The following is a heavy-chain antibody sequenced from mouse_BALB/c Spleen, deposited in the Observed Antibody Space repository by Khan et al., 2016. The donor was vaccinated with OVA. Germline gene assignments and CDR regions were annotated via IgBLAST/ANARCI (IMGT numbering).Heavy chain of an antibody. V-gene: IGHV1-63*02. CDR1: GFTFTNYW. Sequence: VQLQQSGAELVRPGTSVKMSCKAAGFTFTNYWIGWIKQRPGHGLEWIGDFFPGGDYTDDNEKFKGRATLTADAFSSTAYLQLSSLTSEDSAIYYCARGSRYESYFDYWGPGTILTVSS. CDR3: ARGSRYESYFDY. J-gene: IGHJ2*01. CDR2: FFPGGDYT. D-gene: IGHD2-14*01.